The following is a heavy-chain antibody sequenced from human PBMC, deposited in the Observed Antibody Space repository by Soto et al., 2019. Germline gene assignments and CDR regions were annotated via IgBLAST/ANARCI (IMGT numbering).Heavy chain of an antibody. J-gene: IGHJ5*01. CDR1: GFSLSSARMC. CDR3: ARSKGGYGGNSGWFDS. CDR2: VFWTDEK. V-gene: IGHV2-26*01. Sequence: QVTLKETGPVKAKPTETLTLTCSVSGFSLSSARMCVSWIRQPPGKALEWLAHVFWTDEKSSSTSLKNRLTISKDTSQSQVVLTMTSMDTVDTAIYYCARSKGGYGGNSGWFDSWGQGTLVTVSS. D-gene: IGHD4-17*01.